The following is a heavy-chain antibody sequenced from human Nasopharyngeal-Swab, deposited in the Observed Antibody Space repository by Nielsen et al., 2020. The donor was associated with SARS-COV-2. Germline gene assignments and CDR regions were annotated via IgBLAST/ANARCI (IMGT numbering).Heavy chain of an antibody. V-gene: IGHV1-46*01. CDR3: ARDLEAAANYYYFYMDV. Sequence: WVRQAPGQGLEWMGTINPSGGRTAYAQKFQGRVTMTRDTSTSTVYMELSSLRSDDTAVYYCARDLEAAANYYYFYMDVWGKGTTVTVSS. CDR2: INPSGGRT. D-gene: IGHD2-15*01. J-gene: IGHJ6*03.